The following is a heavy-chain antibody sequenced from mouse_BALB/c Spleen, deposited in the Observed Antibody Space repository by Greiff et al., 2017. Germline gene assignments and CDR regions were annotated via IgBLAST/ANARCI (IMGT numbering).Heavy chain of an antibody. J-gene: IGHJ2*01. CDR1: GFTFSSYT. D-gene: IGHD2-4*01. V-gene: IGHV5-12-2*01. Sequence: EVQLVESGGGLVQPGGSLKLSCAASGFTFSSYTMSWVRQTPEKRLEWVAYISNGGGSTYYPDTVKGRFTISRDNARNILYLQMSSLRSEDTAMYYCARGRDYDYDYWGQGTTLTVSS. CDR3: ARGRDYDYDY. CDR2: ISNGGGST.